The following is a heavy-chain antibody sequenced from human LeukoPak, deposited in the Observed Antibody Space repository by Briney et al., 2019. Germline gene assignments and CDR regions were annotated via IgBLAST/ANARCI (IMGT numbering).Heavy chain of an antibody. CDR3: ARDRYCSSTSCYVDY. J-gene: IGHJ4*02. D-gene: IGHD2-2*01. CDR1: GYTFTFYY. CDR2: INPSDGST. Sequence: ASVKVSCKASGYTFTFYYMHGVRQAPGQGLEWMGIINPSDGSTTYAQKLQGRVTMTTDTSTSTAYMELRSLRSDDTAAYYCARDRYCSSTSCYVDYWGQGTLVTVSS. V-gene: IGHV1-46*01.